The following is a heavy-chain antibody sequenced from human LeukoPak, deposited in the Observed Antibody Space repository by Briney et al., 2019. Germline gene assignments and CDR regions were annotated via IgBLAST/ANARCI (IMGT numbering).Heavy chain of an antibody. Sequence: GASVKVSCKASGYTFTSYAMNWVRQAPGQGLEWMGWINTNTGNPTYAQGFTGRFVFSLDTSVSTAYLQISSLKAEDTAVYYCARDHRGSSWYPWYFDYWGQGTLVTVSS. V-gene: IGHV7-4-1*02. J-gene: IGHJ4*02. CDR3: ARDHRGSSWYPWYFDY. D-gene: IGHD6-13*01. CDR1: GYTFTSYA. CDR2: INTNTGNP.